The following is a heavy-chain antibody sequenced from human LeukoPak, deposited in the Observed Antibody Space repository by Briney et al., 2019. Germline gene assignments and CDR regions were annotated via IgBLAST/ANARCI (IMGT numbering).Heavy chain of an antibody. CDR3: AREIVGATPALY. V-gene: IGHV1-18*01. D-gene: IGHD1-26*01. J-gene: IGHJ4*02. Sequence: ASMKVSCKASGYTFTSYGISWVRQAPGQGLEWMGWISAYNGNTNYAQKLQGRVTMTTDTSTSTAYMELRSLRSDDTAVYYCAREIVGATPALYWGQGTLVTVSS. CDR2: ISAYNGNT. CDR1: GYTFTSYG.